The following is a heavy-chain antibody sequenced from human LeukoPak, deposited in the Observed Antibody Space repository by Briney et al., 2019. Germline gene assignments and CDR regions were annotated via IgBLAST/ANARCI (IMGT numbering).Heavy chain of an antibody. D-gene: IGHD1-26*01. Sequence: ASVKVSCRVSGYTLTELSMHWVRQAPGKGLQWMGGFDPEDGETIYAQKFQGRVTMTEDTSTDTAYMELSSLRSEDTAVYYCATFPLVGLKYSGSYYRAFDIWGQGTMVTVSS. CDR3: ATFPLVGLKYSGSYYRAFDI. J-gene: IGHJ3*02. CDR1: GYTLTELS. CDR2: FDPEDGET. V-gene: IGHV1-24*01.